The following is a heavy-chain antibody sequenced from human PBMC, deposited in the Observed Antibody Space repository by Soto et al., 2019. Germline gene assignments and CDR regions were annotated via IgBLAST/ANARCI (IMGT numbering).Heavy chain of an antibody. CDR2: INPNSGGT. Sequence: GASVKVSCKASGYTFTGYYMHWVRQAPGQGLEWMGWINPNSGGTNYAQKFQGWVTMTRDTSISTAYMELSRLRSDDTAVYYCARDLRGDYVNWFDPWGQGTLVTVSS. CDR1: GYTFTGYY. D-gene: IGHD4-17*01. CDR3: ARDLRGDYVNWFDP. V-gene: IGHV1-2*04. J-gene: IGHJ5*02.